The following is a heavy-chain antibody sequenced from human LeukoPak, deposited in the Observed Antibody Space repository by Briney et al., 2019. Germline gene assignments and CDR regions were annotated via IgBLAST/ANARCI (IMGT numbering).Heavy chain of an antibody. D-gene: IGHD6-13*01. J-gene: IGHJ4*02. CDR2: ISAYNGNT. Sequence: GASVKVSCKASGYTFTSYDISWVRQAPGQGLEWMGWISAYNGNTNYAQKLQGRVTMTTDTSTSTACMQLRTLRSDDTAVYYCARVGQQLGYWGQGTLVTVSS. CDR1: GYTFTSYD. V-gene: IGHV1-18*01. CDR3: ARVGQQLGY.